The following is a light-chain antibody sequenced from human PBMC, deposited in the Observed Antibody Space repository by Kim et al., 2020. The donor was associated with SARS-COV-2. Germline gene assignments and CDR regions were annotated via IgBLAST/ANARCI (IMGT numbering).Light chain of an antibody. CDR3: QQYDDWPPWT. Sequence: SPGERATLSCRAGQSIGTNVAWYQQKTGQAPQLLIYGASTRAAGIPARFSGSGSGTEFTLTISSLQSEDLAVYSCQQYDDWPPWTFGQGTKVDIK. V-gene: IGKV3-15*01. CDR1: QSIGTN. J-gene: IGKJ1*01. CDR2: GAS.